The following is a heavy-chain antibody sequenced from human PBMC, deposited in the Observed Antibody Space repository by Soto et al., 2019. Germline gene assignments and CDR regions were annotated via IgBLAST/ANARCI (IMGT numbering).Heavy chain of an antibody. CDR1: GFSLSTSGVG. J-gene: IGHJ5*02. D-gene: IGHD6-19*01. V-gene: IGHV2-5*02. Sequence: QITLKESGPTLVKPTQTLTLTCTFSGFSLSTSGVGVGWIRQPPGKALEWLALIYWDDDKRYSPSLKSRLTIPKDTSKNQVVLTMTNMDPVDTATYYCAHRPLAVAGTEWFDPWGQGTLVTVSS. CDR2: IYWDDDK. CDR3: AHRPLAVAGTEWFDP.